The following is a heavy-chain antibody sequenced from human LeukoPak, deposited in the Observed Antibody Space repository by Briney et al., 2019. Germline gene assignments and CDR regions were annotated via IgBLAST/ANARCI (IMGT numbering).Heavy chain of an antibody. D-gene: IGHD4-17*01. CDR1: GGSISSGAYS. CDR2: IYDSGST. J-gene: IGHJ5*02. CDR3: ATCRDEFGDYGFTS. Sequence: SQTLSLTCAVSGGSISSGAYSWSWIRQPPGKGLEWLGYIYDSGSTKYNPSLRSRVTISVDTSKNLFSLKLPSVTAADTAVYYCATCRDEFGDYGFTSWGQGTLVTVSS. V-gene: IGHV4-61*08.